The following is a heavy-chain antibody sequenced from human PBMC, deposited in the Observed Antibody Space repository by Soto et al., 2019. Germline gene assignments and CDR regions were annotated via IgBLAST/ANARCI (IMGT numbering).Heavy chain of an antibody. CDR3: TSIGIFGFLGY. Sequence: GGSLRLSCTASGFTFGDYAMSWFRQAPGKGLEWVGFIRSKAYGGTTKYAASVKGRFTISRDDSKSIAYLQMNSLKTEDTAVYYCTSIGIFGFLGYWGQGTLVTGSS. V-gene: IGHV3-49*03. D-gene: IGHD3-3*01. CDR1: GFTFGDYA. J-gene: IGHJ4*02. CDR2: IRSKAYGGTT.